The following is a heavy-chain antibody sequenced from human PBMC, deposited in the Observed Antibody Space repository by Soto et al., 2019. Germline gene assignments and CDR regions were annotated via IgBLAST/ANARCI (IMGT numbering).Heavy chain of an antibody. CDR1: GASITSTTYF. CDR3: AKNLPTTGRFDY. CDR2: IYYSGRT. Sequence: PSETLSLTCTLSGASITSTTYFWAWIRQPPGQGLEWVGSIYYSGRTYYNPSLRSRVTISVDRSKNQFSLTMSSVTATDTAVYYCAKNLPTTGRFDYCGQGTSVTVYS. J-gene: IGHJ4*02. D-gene: IGHD1-1*01. V-gene: IGHV4-39*01.